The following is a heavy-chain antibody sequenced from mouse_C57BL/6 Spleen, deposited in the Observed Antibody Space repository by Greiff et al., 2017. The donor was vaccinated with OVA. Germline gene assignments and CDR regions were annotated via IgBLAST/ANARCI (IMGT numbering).Heavy chain of an antibody. D-gene: IGHD1-1*01. Sequence: DVMLVESGGGLVKPGGSLKLSCAASGFTFSSYAMSWVRQTPEKRLEWVATISDGGSYTYYPDNVKGRFTISRDNAKNNLYLQMSHLKSEDTAMYYCARDKDYGSSRFAYWGQGTLVTVSA. CDR2: ISDGGSYT. V-gene: IGHV5-4*01. J-gene: IGHJ3*01. CDR3: ARDKDYGSSRFAY. CDR1: GFTFSSYA.